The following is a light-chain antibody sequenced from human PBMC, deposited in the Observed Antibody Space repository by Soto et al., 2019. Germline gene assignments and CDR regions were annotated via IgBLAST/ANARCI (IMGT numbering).Light chain of an antibody. CDR1: QSVSEW. J-gene: IGKJ1*01. V-gene: IGKV1-5*01. CDR3: QQYNSWWT. Sequence: DIQMTQSPATLSASVGDSVTITCRASQSVSEWLAWYQQKPGKAPKLLIYDASSLESGVPSRFSGSGSGTEFTLTISSLQPDDFATYYCQQYNSWWTFGQGTKVEIK. CDR2: DAS.